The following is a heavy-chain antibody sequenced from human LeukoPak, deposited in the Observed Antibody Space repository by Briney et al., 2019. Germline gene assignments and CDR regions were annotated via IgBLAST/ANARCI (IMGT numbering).Heavy chain of an antibody. Sequence: GGSLSLSCAASGFIFSDYYMSWIRQAPGKGLEWVSFISSGSTYTDYADSVKGRFTISRDNAKNSLYLQMNSLRAEDAAVYYCARNMGEYWGQGTLVTVSS. CDR3: ARNMGEY. CDR2: ISSGSTYT. V-gene: IGHV3-11*06. D-gene: IGHD3-16*01. CDR1: GFIFSDYY. J-gene: IGHJ4*02.